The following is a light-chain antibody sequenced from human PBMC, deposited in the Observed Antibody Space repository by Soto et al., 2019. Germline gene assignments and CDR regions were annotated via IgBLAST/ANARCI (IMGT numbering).Light chain of an antibody. CDR1: QSVSSSY. Sequence: EIVLTQSPGTLSLSPGERATLSCRASQSVSSSYLAWYQQKPGQAPRLLIYGASSRATGIPDRFSGSGSGTDFTLTISRLEPEDCAVYYCQQYGSSPPTFGQGTKVAIK. J-gene: IGKJ1*01. V-gene: IGKV3-20*01. CDR3: QQYGSSPPT. CDR2: GAS.